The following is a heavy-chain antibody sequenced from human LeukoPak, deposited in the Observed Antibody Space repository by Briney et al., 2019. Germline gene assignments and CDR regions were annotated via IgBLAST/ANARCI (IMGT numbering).Heavy chain of an antibody. D-gene: IGHD5-18*01. CDR3: ARGLGPNVDTAMEYYFDY. Sequence: PSETLSLTCTVSGGSISSYYWSWIRQPPGKGLEWIGYIYYSGSTNYNPSLKSRVTISVDTSKNQFSLKLSSVTAADTAVYYCARGLGPNVDTAMEYYFDYWGQGTLVTVSS. CDR2: IYYSGST. V-gene: IGHV4-59*12. CDR1: GGSISSYY. J-gene: IGHJ4*02.